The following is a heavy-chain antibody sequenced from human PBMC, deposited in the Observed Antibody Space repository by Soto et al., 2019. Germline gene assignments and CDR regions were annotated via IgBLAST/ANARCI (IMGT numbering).Heavy chain of an antibody. J-gene: IGHJ4*02. CDR3: GREDDLPDTGLGH. CDR2: IVADGTGL. V-gene: IGHV3-33*01. Sequence: QVQLVESGGGVVQPGRSLRLSCAASGFRFSNYGMHWVRQAPGKGLEWLAVIVADGTGLHYADSVRGRFTISGDNSKNSLYHSLDCLGTDVTAINVCGREDDLPDTGLGHRGQGTLVSLSS. CDR1: GFRFSNYG.